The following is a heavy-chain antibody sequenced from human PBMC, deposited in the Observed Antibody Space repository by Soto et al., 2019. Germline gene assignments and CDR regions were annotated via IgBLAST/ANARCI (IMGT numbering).Heavy chain of an antibody. CDR2: IYYSGST. J-gene: IGHJ4*02. CDR1: GGSVPTGSYY. V-gene: IGHV4-61*01. D-gene: IGHD3-9*01. Sequence: SETLALTCTVSGGSVPTGSYYWSWIRRPPGKGLEWIGYIYYSGSTNYNPSLKSRVTISVDTSKNQFSLKLSSVTAADTAVYYCARSGFDLYFDYWGQGTLVTVSS. CDR3: ARSGFDLYFDY.